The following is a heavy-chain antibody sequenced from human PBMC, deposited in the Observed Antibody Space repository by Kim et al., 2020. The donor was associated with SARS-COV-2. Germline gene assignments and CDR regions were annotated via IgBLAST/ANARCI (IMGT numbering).Heavy chain of an antibody. CDR3: ARHWSY. V-gene: IGHV3-23*01. Sequence: GGSLRLSCAASGFTFSNYDMSWVRQAPGKGLEWVSTITTSGGSTYYADSLKGWFTISRDNSKNTLYLQMNSLRAEDAAVYYCARHWSYWGQEPLVTVSS. D-gene: IGHD3-3*01. CDR2: ITTSGGST. J-gene: IGHJ4*02. CDR1: GFTFSNYD.